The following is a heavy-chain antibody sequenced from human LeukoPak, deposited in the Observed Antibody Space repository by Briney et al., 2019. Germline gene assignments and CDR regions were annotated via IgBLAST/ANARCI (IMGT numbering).Heavy chain of an antibody. D-gene: IGHD1-14*01. J-gene: IGHJ4*02. V-gene: IGHV3-30*02. CDR2: IRYDGNNK. CDR3: ASQPLTF. Sequence: GGSLRLSCAASGFTFSSYAMSWVRQAPGKGLEWVAFIRYDGNNKYYADSVKGRFTISRDNSKNTLYLQMNSLRAEDTAVYYCASQPLTFWGQGTLVTVSS. CDR1: GFTFSSYA.